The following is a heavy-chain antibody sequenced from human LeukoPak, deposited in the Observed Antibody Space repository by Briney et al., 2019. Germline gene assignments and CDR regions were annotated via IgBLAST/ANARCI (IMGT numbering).Heavy chain of an antibody. CDR2: ISAYNGNT. J-gene: IGHJ4*02. V-gene: IGHV1-18*01. D-gene: IGHD2-2*01. CDR1: GYTFTSYD. CDR3: ARVSSLVVPAAMRYSY. Sequence: ASVKVSCKASGYTFTSYDINWVRQATGQGLEWMGWISAYNGNTNYAQKLQGRVTMTTDTSTSTAYMELRSLRSDDTAVYYCARVSSLVVPAAMRYSYWGQGTLVTVSS.